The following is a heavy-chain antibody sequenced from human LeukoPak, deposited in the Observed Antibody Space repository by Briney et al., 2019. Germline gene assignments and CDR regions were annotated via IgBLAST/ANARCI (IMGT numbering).Heavy chain of an antibody. V-gene: IGHV3-30*04. J-gene: IGHJ4*02. CDR1: GFTFSSYA. CDR2: ISYDGSNK. D-gene: IGHD3-10*01. Sequence: PGGSLRLSCAASGFTFSSYAIHWVRQAPGKGLEWVALISYDGSNKDYVDSVKGRFTISRDNAKNSLYLQMNSLRAEDTAVYYCARGSFGELLFFDYWGQGTLVTVSS. CDR3: ARGSFGELLFFDY.